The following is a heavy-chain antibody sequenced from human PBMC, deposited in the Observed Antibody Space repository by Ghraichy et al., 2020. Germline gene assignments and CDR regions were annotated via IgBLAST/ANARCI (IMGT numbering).Heavy chain of an antibody. V-gene: IGHV3-53*01. CDR1: GFTVSSNY. Sequence: GESLNISCAASGFTVSSNYMSWVRQAPGKGLEWVSVIYSGGSTYYADSVKGRFTISRDNSKNTLYLQMNSLRAEDTAVYYCAREAPKSRVTAPAGYYGMDVWGQGTTVTVSS. J-gene: IGHJ6*02. CDR2: IYSGGST. D-gene: IGHD2-21*02. CDR3: AREAPKSRVTAPAGYYGMDV.